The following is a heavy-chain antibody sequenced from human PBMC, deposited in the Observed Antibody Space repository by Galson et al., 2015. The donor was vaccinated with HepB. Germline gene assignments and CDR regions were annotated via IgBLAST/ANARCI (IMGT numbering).Heavy chain of an antibody. D-gene: IGHD6-13*01. CDR2: IGSKADSYAT. V-gene: IGHV3-73*01. Sequence: SLRLSCATSGFTFSGSAIHWVRQASGRGLEWVGRIGSKADSYATAYTASVKGRFIISRDDSRNTAYLQMNRLKTEDTAVYYCIRMGNIAGYSSSWGQGTLVTVSS. CDR3: IRMGNIAGYSSS. CDR1: GFTFSGSA. J-gene: IGHJ4*02.